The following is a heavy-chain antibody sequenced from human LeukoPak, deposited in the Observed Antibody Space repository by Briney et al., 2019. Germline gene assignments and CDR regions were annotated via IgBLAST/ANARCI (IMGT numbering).Heavy chain of an antibody. V-gene: IGHV3-64*01. J-gene: IGHJ4*02. D-gene: IGHD6-13*01. CDR2: ISSNWYRT. CDR3: AREGWDASSSWYSEPTPYFDY. Sequence: GGSLRLSCAASGFTFSSYAMHWVRQAPGKGLEYVSAISSNWYRTYYANSVKGRFTICRDNSKNTLYLQMGSLRAEDMAVYYCAREGWDASSSWYSEPTPYFDYWGQGTLVTVSS. CDR1: GFTFSSYA.